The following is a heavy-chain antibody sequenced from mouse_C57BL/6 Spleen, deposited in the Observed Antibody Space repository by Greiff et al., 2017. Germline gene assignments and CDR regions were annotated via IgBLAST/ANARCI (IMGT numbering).Heavy chain of an antibody. D-gene: IGHD1-1*01. CDR2: INPGSGGP. CDR3: ARGDYYGSSYD. Sequence: VQLQQSGAELVRPGTSVKVSCKASGYPFTNYLLEWVKQRPGQGLEWIGVINPGSGGPNYNEKFKGKATLTADKSSSTAYMQLSSLTSEDSAVYFCARGDYYGSSYDWGQGTTLTVSS. V-gene: IGHV1-54*01. CDR1: GYPFTNYL. J-gene: IGHJ2*01.